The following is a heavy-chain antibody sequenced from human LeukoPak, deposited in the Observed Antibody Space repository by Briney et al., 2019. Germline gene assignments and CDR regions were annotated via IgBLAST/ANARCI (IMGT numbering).Heavy chain of an antibody. Sequence: GGSLRLSCAASGFTFSSYAMSWVRQAPGKGLEWVSAISGSGGSTYYADSVKGRFTISRDNSKNTLYLQMNSLRAEDTAVYYCAKTPSLYCSGGSCYWGYFDYWGQGTLVTVSS. CDR2: ISGSGGST. D-gene: IGHD2-15*01. CDR1: GFTFSSYA. CDR3: AKTPSLYCSGGSCYWGYFDY. J-gene: IGHJ4*02. V-gene: IGHV3-23*01.